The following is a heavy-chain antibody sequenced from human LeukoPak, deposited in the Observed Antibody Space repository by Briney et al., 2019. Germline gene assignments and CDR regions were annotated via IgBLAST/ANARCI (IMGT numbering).Heavy chain of an antibody. Sequence: KTSETLSLTCTVSGGSISSYYWSWIRQPPGKGLEWIGYIHYSGRTNYNPSLKSRVTISVDTSKNQFSLKLSSVTAADTAVYYCARVGAYYDSSGYHGYFDYWGQGTLVTVSS. V-gene: IGHV4-59*01. CDR1: GGSISSYY. CDR3: ARVGAYYDSSGYHGYFDY. CDR2: IHYSGRT. J-gene: IGHJ4*02. D-gene: IGHD3-22*01.